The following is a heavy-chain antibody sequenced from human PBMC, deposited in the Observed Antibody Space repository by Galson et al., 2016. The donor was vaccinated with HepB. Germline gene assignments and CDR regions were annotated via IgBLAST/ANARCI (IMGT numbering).Heavy chain of an antibody. CDR3: AREGGCSGGRCHNAAFDI. J-gene: IGHJ3*02. Sequence: SLRLSCAASGFTFSNYDMHWDRQATGKGLEWVSAIGAAGDTYYPGSVKGRFTISRENANNSLYLHMNSLRAGDTAVYYCAREGGCSGGRCHNAAFDIWGQGTMVTVSS. CDR1: GFTFSNYD. D-gene: IGHD2-15*01. CDR2: IGAAGDT. V-gene: IGHV3-13*01.